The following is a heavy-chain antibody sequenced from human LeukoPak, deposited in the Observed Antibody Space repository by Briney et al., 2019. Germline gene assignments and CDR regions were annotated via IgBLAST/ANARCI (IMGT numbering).Heavy chain of an antibody. J-gene: IGHJ1*01. V-gene: IGHV4-39*07. CDR1: GGSLSSSSYY. CDR3: ASYVVVTAHEYFQH. CDR2: IYYSGST. Sequence: SETLSLTCTVSGGSLSSSSYYWGWIRQPPGKGLEWIGSIYYSGSTYYNPSLKSRVTISVDTSKNQFSLKLSSVTAADTAVYYCASYVVVTAHEYFQHWGQGTLVTVSS. D-gene: IGHD2-21*02.